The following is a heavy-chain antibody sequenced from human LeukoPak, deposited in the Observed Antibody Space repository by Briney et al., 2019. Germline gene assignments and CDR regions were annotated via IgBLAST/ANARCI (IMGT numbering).Heavy chain of an antibody. CDR1: GVSITSDY. J-gene: IGHJ5*02. D-gene: IGHD3-10*01. V-gene: IGHV4-59*01. CDR2: IYYSGST. CDR3: ARDHVVRGGYWFDP. Sequence: SETLSLTCSVSGVSITSDYWSWIRQPPGKGLEWIGYIYYSGSTNYNPSLKSRVTILVDTSKNQFSLKLSSVTAADTAVYYCARDHVVRGGYWFDPWGQGTLVTVSS.